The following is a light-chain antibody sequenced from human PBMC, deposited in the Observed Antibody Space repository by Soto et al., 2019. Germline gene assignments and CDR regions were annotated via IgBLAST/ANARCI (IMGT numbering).Light chain of an antibody. Sequence: EIVLTQSPATLSLSPGERATLSCRASQSVSSYLAWYQQKPGQAPRLLIYDASNRATGIPARFSGSGSGTDFALAISSLEPEDFAGYFCQQRSNWPPTFGGGAKGEIK. CDR1: QSVSSY. CDR3: QQRSNWPPT. J-gene: IGKJ4*02. CDR2: DAS. V-gene: IGKV3-11*01.